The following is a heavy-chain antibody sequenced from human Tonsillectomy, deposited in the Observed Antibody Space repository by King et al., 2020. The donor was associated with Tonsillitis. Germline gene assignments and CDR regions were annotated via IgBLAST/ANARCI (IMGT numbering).Heavy chain of an antibody. D-gene: IGHD3-3*01. V-gene: IGHV4-34*01. CDR3: ARVALGYDFWSGYYKDAFDI. J-gene: IGHJ3*02. CDR1: GGSFSGYY. Sequence: VQLQQWGAGLLKPSETLSLTCAVYGGSFSGYYWSWIRQPPGKGLEWSGEINHSGSTNYNPSLKSRVTISVDTSKNQFSLKLSSVTAADTAVYYCARVALGYDFWSGYYKDAFDIWGQGTMVTVSS. CDR2: INHSGST.